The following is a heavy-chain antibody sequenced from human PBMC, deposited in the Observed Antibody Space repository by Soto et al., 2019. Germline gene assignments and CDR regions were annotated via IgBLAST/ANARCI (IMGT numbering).Heavy chain of an antibody. CDR3: ARDYDISGYPRYYFDY. Sequence: ASVKVCCKASGDTFTSYAMHWARQAPGQRLEWMGWINAGNGNTKYSQKFQGRVTITRDTSASTAYMELSSLRSEDTAVYYCARDYDISGYPRYYFDYWGQGTLVTVSS. D-gene: IGHD3-22*01. CDR2: INAGNGNT. J-gene: IGHJ4*02. V-gene: IGHV1-3*01. CDR1: GDTFTSYA.